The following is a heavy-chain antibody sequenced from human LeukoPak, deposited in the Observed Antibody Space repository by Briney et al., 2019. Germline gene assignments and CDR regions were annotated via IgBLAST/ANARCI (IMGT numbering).Heavy chain of an antibody. CDR2: ISSSGSTI. J-gene: IGHJ3*02. V-gene: IGHV3-11*01. CDR1: GFTLSDYY. Sequence: GGSLRLSCAASGFTLSDYYMSWIRQAPGKGLEWVSYISSSGSTISYAVSVKGRFTISRDNAKNSLYLQMNSLRAEDPAVYYCAKTYSSSWYSAFDIWSQATMLTVPS. CDR3: AKTYSSSWYSAFDI. D-gene: IGHD6-13*01.